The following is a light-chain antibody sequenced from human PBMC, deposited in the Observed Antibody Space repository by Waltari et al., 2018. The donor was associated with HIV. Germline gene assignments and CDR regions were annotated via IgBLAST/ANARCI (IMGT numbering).Light chain of an antibody. CDR2: DAS. CDR1: QSVSSY. Sequence: EIMLTQSPVTLSMSPGYRACLSCSASQSVSSYLAWYQQKPGQAPRLLIHDASNRATGIPARFSGSGSGTEFTLTISSLEPEDSAVYYCQQRSNWPPELSFGGGTKVEIK. J-gene: IGKJ4*01. CDR3: QQRSNWPPELS. V-gene: IGKV3-11*01.